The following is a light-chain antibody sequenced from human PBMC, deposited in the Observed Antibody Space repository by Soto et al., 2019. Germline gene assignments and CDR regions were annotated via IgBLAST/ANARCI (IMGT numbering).Light chain of an antibody. CDR2: GNS. CDR3: QSYDSSLSYL. Sequence: QSVLTQPPSVSGAPGQRVTISCTGSSSNIGAGYDVHWYQQLPGTAPKLLIYGNSNRPSGVPDRFSGSKSGTSASLAITGLQAEDEADYYCQSYDSSLSYLCGTGTKVTVL. J-gene: IGLJ1*01. CDR1: SSNIGAGYD. V-gene: IGLV1-40*01.